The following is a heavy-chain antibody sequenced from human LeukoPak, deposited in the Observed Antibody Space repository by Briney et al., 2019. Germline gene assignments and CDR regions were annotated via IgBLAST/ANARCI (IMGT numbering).Heavy chain of an antibody. CDR3: AQGLVRGAKFDY. CDR2: IDEGGNKE. Sequence: GGSLRLSCATSGFTFEYHWMTWVRQAPGKGLEWVANIDEGGNKEYYVDAVKGRFTISRDNAKNLVFLQMNSLRAEDTAVYYCAQGLVRGAKFDYWGQGTLVTVSS. V-gene: IGHV3-7*01. CDR1: GFTFEYHW. D-gene: IGHD3-10*01. J-gene: IGHJ4*02.